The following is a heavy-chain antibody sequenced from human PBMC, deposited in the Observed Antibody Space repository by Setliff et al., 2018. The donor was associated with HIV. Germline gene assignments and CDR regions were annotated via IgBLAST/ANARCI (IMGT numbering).Heavy chain of an antibody. V-gene: IGHV4-38-2*02. CDR3: ARGLSVYSYANVYYYHGMDV. J-gene: IGHJ6*02. D-gene: IGHD5-18*01. Sequence: PSETLSLTCTVSTDPITTPYYWGWIRQPPGKGLEWIGNIYYSGSTSYNPSLKSRVAISVDTSKSQFSLKMTSVTAADTAVYYCARGLSVYSYANVYYYHGMDVWGQGTTVTVSS. CDR1: TDPITTPYY. CDR2: IYYSGST.